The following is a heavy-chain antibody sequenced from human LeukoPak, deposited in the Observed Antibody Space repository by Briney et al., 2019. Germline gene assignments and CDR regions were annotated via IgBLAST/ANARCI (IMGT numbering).Heavy chain of an antibody. CDR3: ARRSSGWFDDY. CDR2: INPNSGGT. Sequence: ASVKVSCKASGYTFTGYYMHWVRQAPGQGLEWMGWINPNSGGTNYAQKVQGRVTMTRDTSISTAYMELSRVRSDDTAVYYCARRSSGWFDDYWGQGTLVTVSS. J-gene: IGHJ4*02. CDR1: GYTFTGYY. V-gene: IGHV1-2*02. D-gene: IGHD6-19*01.